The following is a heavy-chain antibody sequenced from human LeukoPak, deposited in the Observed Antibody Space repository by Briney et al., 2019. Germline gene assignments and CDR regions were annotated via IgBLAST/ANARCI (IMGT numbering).Heavy chain of an antibody. V-gene: IGHV4-61*02. CDR2: IYTSGST. D-gene: IGHD1-26*01. J-gene: IGHJ5*02. CDR3: ASDSGSYYNWFDP. Sequence: SQTLSLTCTVSGGSIGSGSYYWSWIRQPAGKGLEWIGRIYTSGSTNYNPSLKSRVTISVDTSKNQFSLKLSSVTAADTAVYYCASDSGSYYNWFDPWGQGTLVTVSS. CDR1: GGSIGSGSYY.